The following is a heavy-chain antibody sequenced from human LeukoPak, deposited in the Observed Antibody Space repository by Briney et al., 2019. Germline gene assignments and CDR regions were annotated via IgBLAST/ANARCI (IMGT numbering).Heavy chain of an antibody. CDR3: ARHGSGYWFDP. Sequence: PSETLSLTCGVSGYFISSDYYWGWIRQPPGKGLEWIGSFYHGGSTYYNPSLKSRVSISVDTSKNQFSLKLSSVTAADTAVYYCARHGSGYWFDPWGQGTLVTVSS. V-gene: IGHV4-38-2*01. CDR1: GYFISSDYY. CDR2: FYHGGST. J-gene: IGHJ5*02. D-gene: IGHD3-10*01.